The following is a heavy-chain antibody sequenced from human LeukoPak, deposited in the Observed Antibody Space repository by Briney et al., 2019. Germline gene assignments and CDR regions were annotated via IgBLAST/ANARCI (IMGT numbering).Heavy chain of an antibody. CDR2: ISYSGST. V-gene: IGHV4-59*12. D-gene: IGHD2-2*01. J-gene: IGHJ4*02. CDR1: GDSISTYY. CDR3: ARAQLPMYYFDY. Sequence: SETLSLTCTVSGDSISTYYWSWIRQPPGKGLEWIGYISYSGSTNYNPSLKSRVTISVDTSKNQFSLKLSSVTAADTAVYYCARAQLPMYYFDYWGQGTLVTVSS.